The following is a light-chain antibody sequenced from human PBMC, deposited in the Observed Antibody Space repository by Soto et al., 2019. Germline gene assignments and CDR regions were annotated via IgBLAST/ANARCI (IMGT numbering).Light chain of an antibody. V-gene: IGLV2-14*01. J-gene: IGLJ6*01. CDR2: EVR. Sequence: QSVLTQPPSASGSPGQSVTISCTGTSSDVGGYNYVSWYQHRPGKAPRLMIYEVRNRLSGVSNRFSGSKSGNTASLTISGLQSEDEADYYCTSYTPTGALVFGSGTKVTVL. CDR1: SSDVGGYNY. CDR3: TSYTPTGALV.